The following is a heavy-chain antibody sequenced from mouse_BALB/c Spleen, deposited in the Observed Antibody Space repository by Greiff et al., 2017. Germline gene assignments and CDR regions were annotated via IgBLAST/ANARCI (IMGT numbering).Heavy chain of an antibody. J-gene: IGHJ3*01. CDR3: ARGGIDSSGY. Sequence: DVQLVESGGGLVKPGGSLKLSCAASGFTFSSYAMSWVRQSPEKRLEWVAEISSGGSYTYYPDTVTGRFTISRDNAKNTLYLEMSSLRSEDTAMYYCARGGIDSSGYWGQGTLVTVSA. CDR2: ISSGGSYT. V-gene: IGHV5-9-4*01. D-gene: IGHD3-2*01. CDR1: GFTFSSYA.